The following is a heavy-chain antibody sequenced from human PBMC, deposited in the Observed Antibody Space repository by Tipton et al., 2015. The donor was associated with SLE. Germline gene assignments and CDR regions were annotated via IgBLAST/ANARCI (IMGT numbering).Heavy chain of an antibody. CDR3: AGELVPYYYGMDV. CDR2: ITYDGSHK. Sequence: SLRLSCAASGFTFSNYDMHWVRQAPGKGLEWVSIITYDGSHKYYADSVKGRLTSSRDNSKNALYLQMNSLRAEDTAVYYCAGELVPYYYGMDVWGQGTSVTVSS. D-gene: IGHD1-26*01. V-gene: IGHV3-30*04. CDR1: GFTFSNYD. J-gene: IGHJ6*02.